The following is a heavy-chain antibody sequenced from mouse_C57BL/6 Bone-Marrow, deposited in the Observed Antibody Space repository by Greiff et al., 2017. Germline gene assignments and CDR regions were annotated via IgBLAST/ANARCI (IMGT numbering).Heavy chain of an antibody. CDR1: GYAFSSSW. Sequence: QVQLKQPGPELVKPGASVKISCKASGYAFSSSWMNWVKQRPGKGLEWIGRIYPGDGDTNYNGKFKGKATLTADKSSSTAYMQLSSLTSEDSAVYFCARGWSWFAYWGQGTLVTVSA. J-gene: IGHJ3*01. CDR2: IYPGDGDT. D-gene: IGHD2-3*01. V-gene: IGHV1-82*01. CDR3: ARGWSWFAY.